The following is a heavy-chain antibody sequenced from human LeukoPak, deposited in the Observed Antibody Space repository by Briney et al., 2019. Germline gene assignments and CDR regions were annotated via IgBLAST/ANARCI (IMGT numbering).Heavy chain of an antibody. CDR1: GFTFDDYA. V-gene: IGHV3-9*01. CDR2: ISWNSGSI. D-gene: IGHD3-3*01. CDR3: ARGLDYDFWSGRDY. J-gene: IGHJ4*02. Sequence: GGSLRLSCAASGFTFDDYAMHWVRQAPGKGLEWVSGISWNSGSIGYADSVKGRFTISRDNSKNTLYLQMNSLIPEDTAVYYCARGLDYDFWSGRDYWGQGTLVTVSS.